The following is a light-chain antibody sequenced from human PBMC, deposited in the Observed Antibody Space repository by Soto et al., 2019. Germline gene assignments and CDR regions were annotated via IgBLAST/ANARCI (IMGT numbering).Light chain of an antibody. CDR1: QSISSW. V-gene: IGKV1-5*03. CDR3: QQYNSYWT. Sequence: DIQMTQSPSTLSASVRVTVTITCRASQSISSWLAWYQQKPGKAPKLLIYKASSLESGVPSRFSGSGSGTEFTLTISSLQPDDFATYYCQQYNSYWTFGQGTKVDIK. CDR2: KAS. J-gene: IGKJ1*01.